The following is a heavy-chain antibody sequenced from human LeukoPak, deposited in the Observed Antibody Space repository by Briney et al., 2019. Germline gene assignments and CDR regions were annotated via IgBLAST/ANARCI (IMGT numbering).Heavy chain of an antibody. CDR3: ARSPGQLVSFDY. CDR1: GYTFTSYG. CDR2: IIPIFGTA. J-gene: IGHJ4*02. V-gene: IGHV1-69*05. D-gene: IGHD6-6*01. Sequence: SVKVSCKASGYTFTSYGISWVRQAPGQGLEWMGGIIPIFGTANYAQKFKGRVTITTDESTSTAYMELGSLRSEDTAVYYCARSPGQLVSFDYWGQGTLVTVSS.